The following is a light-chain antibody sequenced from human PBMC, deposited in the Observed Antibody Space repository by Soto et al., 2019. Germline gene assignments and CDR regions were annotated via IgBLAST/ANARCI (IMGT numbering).Light chain of an antibody. Sequence: EIVLTQSSATLSLSPGERATLSCRASQSVSSNLAWYQQKPGQAPRLLIYDASNRATGIPARFSGSGSGTDFTLTISRLEPEDFAVYYCQRGDTFGQGTRLEIK. V-gene: IGKV3-11*01. CDR2: DAS. J-gene: IGKJ5*01. CDR1: QSVSSN. CDR3: QRGDT.